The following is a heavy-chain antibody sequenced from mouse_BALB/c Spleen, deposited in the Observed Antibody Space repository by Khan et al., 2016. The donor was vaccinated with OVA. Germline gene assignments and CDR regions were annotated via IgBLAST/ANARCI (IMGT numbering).Heavy chain of an antibody. CDR2: IDPSDSYT. D-gene: IGHD2-1*01. J-gene: IGHJ3*01. CDR1: GYTFTSYW. Sequence: QVQLQQPGAELVKPGASVKLSCKASGYTFTSYWMQWVKQRPGQGLEWIGEIDPSDSYTNYNQKFKGKATLTVDKSSSTAYMQRSSLTSEDSAVYYCGRYGNYFAYWGQGTLVTVSA. CDR3: GRYGNYFAY. V-gene: IGHV1-69*02.